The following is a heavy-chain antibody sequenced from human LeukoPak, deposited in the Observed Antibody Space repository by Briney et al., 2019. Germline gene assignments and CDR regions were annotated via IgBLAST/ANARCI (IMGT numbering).Heavy chain of an antibody. J-gene: IGHJ4*02. CDR2: IYYSGST. CDR3: ARDRVVGLDYSNRYFDY. V-gene: IGHV4-59*12. D-gene: IGHD4-11*01. CDR1: GGSITSYY. Sequence: PSETLSLTCTVSGGSITSYYWSWIRQPPGKGLEYIGYIYYSGSTNYNPSLKSRVTISVDTSKNQFSLKLSSVTAADTAVYYCARDRVVGLDYSNRYFDYWGQGTLVTVSS.